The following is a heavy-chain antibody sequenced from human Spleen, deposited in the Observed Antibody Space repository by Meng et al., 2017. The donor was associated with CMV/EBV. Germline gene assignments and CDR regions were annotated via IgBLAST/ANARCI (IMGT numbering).Heavy chain of an antibody. V-gene: IGHV3-30*02. CDR2: IRSGGNDR. J-gene: IGHJ4*02. D-gene: IGHD3-16*01. CDR1: GFDFSKTG. Sequence: GGSLRLSCVASGFDFSKTGMHWVRQVPGKGLEWVTHIRSGGNDRWYADAVRGRFTVSRDISKNTVYLQINSMRTEDTAVYYCVKDWAWAFDFWGQGTLVTVSS. CDR3: VKDWAWAFDF.